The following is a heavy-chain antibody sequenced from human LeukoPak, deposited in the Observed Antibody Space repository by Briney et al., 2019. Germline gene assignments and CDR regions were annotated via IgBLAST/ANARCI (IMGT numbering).Heavy chain of an antibody. CDR2: IQYDGTNK. CDR1: GFTFSSCG. Sequence: GGSLRLSCAASGFTFSSCGMHWVHQAPGKGLEWVAFIQYDGTNKYYADSVKGRFTISRDNSKNTLYLQMNSLRAEDTAVYYCAKNPPYYYDNSGSALDYWGRGTLVTVSS. D-gene: IGHD3-22*01. J-gene: IGHJ4*02. CDR3: AKNPPYYYDNSGSALDY. V-gene: IGHV3-30*02.